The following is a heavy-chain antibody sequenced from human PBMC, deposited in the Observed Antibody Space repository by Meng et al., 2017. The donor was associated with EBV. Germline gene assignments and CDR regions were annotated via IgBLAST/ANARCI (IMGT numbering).Heavy chain of an antibody. CDR2: FLPRLGAP. Sequence: QVPLGEAAAGVKKPGLSVKVSCKTSGGPFRYYAISWVRQAPGQGLEWLGGFLPRLGAPNYAQKFHGRVKITADESTSTHYMDLSSLRSEDTAIYYCASESGRGYTPDYWGQGTLVTVSS. V-gene: IGHV1-69*01. D-gene: IGHD3-10*01. CDR1: GGPFRYYA. J-gene: IGHJ4*02. CDR3: ASESGRGYTPDY.